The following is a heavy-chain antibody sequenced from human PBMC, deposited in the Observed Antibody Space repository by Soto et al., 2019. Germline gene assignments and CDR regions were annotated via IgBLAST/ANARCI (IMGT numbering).Heavy chain of an antibody. CDR2: IYYSGST. J-gene: IGHJ4*02. Sequence: QLQLQESGPGLVKPSETLSLTCTVSGGSISSSSYYWGWIRQPPGKGLEWIGSIYYSGSTYYNPSPKGRVTISVDTSKNQFSLKLSSVTAADTAVYYCARHEMVATITYFDYWGQGTLVTVSS. CDR3: ARHEMVATITYFDY. V-gene: IGHV4-39*01. CDR1: GGSISSSSYY. D-gene: IGHD5-12*01.